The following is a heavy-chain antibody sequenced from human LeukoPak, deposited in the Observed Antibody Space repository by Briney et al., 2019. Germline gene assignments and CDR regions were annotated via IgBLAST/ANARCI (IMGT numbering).Heavy chain of an antibody. CDR1: GGSINNYY. J-gene: IGHJ6*03. Sequence: SETLSLTCTVSGGSINNYYWSWIRQPAGKGLEWIGRIYTSGTTNYNPSLKSRVTMSVDTSKNQFSLKLTSVTAADTAVYYCARVRWCDKSGYYYYYIDVWGKGTTVTVSS. D-gene: IGHD2-8*01. CDR3: ARVRWCDKSGYYYYYIDV. V-gene: IGHV4-4*07. CDR2: IYTSGTT.